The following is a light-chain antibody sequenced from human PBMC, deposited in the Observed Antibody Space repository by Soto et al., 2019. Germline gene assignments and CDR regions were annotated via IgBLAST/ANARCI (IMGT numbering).Light chain of an antibody. CDR1: QSVSGW. CDR3: QQYHTDWT. J-gene: IGKJ1*01. CDR2: AAS. Sequence: DIQMTQSPSTLSASVGDTVTVTCRASQSVSGWLARYQQKPGEAPKLLIFAASTLVRGVPSRFSGRGSGTEFTLTISSLQADDYATFYCQQYHTDWTFGQGTKVDIK. V-gene: IGKV1-5*01.